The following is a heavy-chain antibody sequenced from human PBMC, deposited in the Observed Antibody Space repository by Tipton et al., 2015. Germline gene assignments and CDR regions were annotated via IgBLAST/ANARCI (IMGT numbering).Heavy chain of an antibody. J-gene: IGHJ4*02. CDR2: IYYSGTS. Sequence: TLSLTCTVSDGSISAYYWSWIRQPPGKGLEWIGFIYYSGTSIYSPSLEGRVTMSVDTAKKQFSLKLASVTAADTAVYYCARDWTTVLRAAARSDHWGQGTLITVSS. CDR1: DGSISAYY. CDR3: ARDWTTVLRAAARSDH. V-gene: IGHV4-59*01. D-gene: IGHD4-17*01.